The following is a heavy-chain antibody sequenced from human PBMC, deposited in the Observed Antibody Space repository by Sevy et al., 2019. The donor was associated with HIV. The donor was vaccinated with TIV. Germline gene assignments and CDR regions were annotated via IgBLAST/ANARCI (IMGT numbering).Heavy chain of an antibody. CDR1: GFSFSRYT. D-gene: IGHD6-19*01. V-gene: IGHV3-21*03. CDR3: SREGSEGSVAQPDAFDI. J-gene: IGHJ3*02. CDR2: ITSSSSHR. Sequence: GGSLRLSCAASGFSFSRYTMHWVRQSPGKGLEWVSSITSSSSHRYYADSVKGRFTISRDNAKNSVYLQMNSLKTEDTAMYYCSREGSEGSVAQPDAFDIWGQGTMVTVSS.